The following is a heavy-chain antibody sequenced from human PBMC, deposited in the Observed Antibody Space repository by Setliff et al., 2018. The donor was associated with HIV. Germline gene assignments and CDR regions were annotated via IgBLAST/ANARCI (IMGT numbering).Heavy chain of an antibody. Sequence: ASVKVSCKPSGYTFTNYDINWVRQAAGQGLEWMGWMNPDSRNTGYAQRFEGRVTMTRDTSISTAYMELNNVKFEDTAVYYCARARSEYYDRGRSSHYYLDVWGRGTTVTVSS. V-gene: IGHV1-8*02. D-gene: IGHD3-16*01. CDR3: ARARSEYYDRGRSSHYYLDV. J-gene: IGHJ6*03. CDR2: MNPDSRNT. CDR1: GYTFTNYD.